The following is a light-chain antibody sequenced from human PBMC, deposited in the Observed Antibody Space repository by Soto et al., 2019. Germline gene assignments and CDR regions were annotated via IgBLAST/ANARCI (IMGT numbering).Light chain of an antibody. Sequence: EIVFAQAPGSLSLSAGERATPSCRARQSVTSNYLAWYQQKPGQAPRLLIFGASIRDTGIPDRFSGSGSGRDFTLTISGLEPEDFAVYYCQQYGSSPLISFGQGTRLEIK. V-gene: IGKV3-20*01. CDR1: QSVTSNY. CDR3: QQYGSSPLIS. CDR2: GAS. J-gene: IGKJ5*01.